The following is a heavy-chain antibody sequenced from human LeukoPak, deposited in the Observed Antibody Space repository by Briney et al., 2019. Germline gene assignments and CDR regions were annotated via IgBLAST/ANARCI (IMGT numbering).Heavy chain of an antibody. CDR1: GGSINNYY. V-gene: IGHV4-4*07. CDR3: ARGRYCSADICSGGDAFDI. D-gene: IGHD2-15*01. J-gene: IGHJ3*02. CDR2: IYTRGST. Sequence: SETLSLTCTVSGGSINNYYWSWIRQPAGKGIELIGRIYTRGSTNYNPSLKIRVTMSVDTSKNHCSLKLSSVTAADTAVYYCARGRYCSADICSGGDAFDIWGQGTMVSVSS.